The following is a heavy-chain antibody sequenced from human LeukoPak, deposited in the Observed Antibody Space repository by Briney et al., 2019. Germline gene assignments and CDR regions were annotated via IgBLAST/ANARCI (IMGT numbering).Heavy chain of an antibody. Sequence: SETLSLTCTVSGGSFSSYYWNWIRQPPGKGLEWIGFIYNSGSTNYNPSLKSRVTMSVDTSKNQFSLKLSSVTAADTAVYYCARDEYFDWFHYFDYWGQGTLVTVSS. CDR1: GGSFSSYY. V-gene: IGHV4-59*12. CDR3: ARDEYFDWFHYFDY. D-gene: IGHD3-9*01. CDR2: IYNSGST. J-gene: IGHJ4*02.